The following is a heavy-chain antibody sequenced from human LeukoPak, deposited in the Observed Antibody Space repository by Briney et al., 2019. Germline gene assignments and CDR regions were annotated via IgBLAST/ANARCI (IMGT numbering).Heavy chain of an antibody. D-gene: IGHD6-13*01. Sequence: GESLKISCKGSGYSFTSYWIGWVRQMPGKGLEWMGIIYPGESDTRYSPSFQGQVTISADTSISTAYLQWSSLKASDTAMYYCASLIGAAVTPYYFDYWGQGTLVTVSS. V-gene: IGHV5-51*01. J-gene: IGHJ4*02. CDR3: ASLIGAAVTPYYFDY. CDR2: IYPGESDT. CDR1: GYSFTSYW.